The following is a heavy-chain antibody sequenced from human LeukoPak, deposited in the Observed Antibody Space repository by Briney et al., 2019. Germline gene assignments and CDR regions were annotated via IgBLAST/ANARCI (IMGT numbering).Heavy chain of an antibody. V-gene: IGHV3-20*04. Sequence: GGSLRLSCAASGFTFSSYSMNWVRQAPGKGLEWVSGINWNGESIGYADSVQGRFTVSRDNAKNSLFLQMNSLRPEDTALYYCARVLEGGSFFDHWGQGTLVTVSS. CDR1: GFTFSSYS. D-gene: IGHD1-26*01. CDR2: INWNGESI. CDR3: ARVLEGGSFFDH. J-gene: IGHJ4*02.